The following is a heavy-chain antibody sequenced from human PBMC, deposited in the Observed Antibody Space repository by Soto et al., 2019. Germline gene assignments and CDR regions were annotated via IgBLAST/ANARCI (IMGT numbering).Heavy chain of an antibody. CDR2: INSDGSRI. V-gene: IGHV3-74*01. J-gene: IGHJ6*03. CDR1: GFTFSSHW. D-gene: IGHD3-10*01. CDR3: ARGASGRYYMDV. Sequence: GGPKSLSCAASGFTFSSHWRHWVRQAPGKGLVWVSRINSDGSRINYADSVKGRLTISRDNAKNTVYLQMNSLRAEDTAVYICARGASGRYYMDVWGKGTTVTVSS.